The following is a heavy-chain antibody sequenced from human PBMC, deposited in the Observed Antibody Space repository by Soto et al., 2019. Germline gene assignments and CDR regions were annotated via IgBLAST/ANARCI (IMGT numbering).Heavy chain of an antibody. Sequence: GGSLRLSCAASGFTFSSYDMHWVRQATGKGLEWVSAIGTAGDTYYPGSVKGRFTISRENAKNSLYLQMNSLRAEDTAVYYCARANKYSNYRYYYGMDVWGQGTTVTVSS. D-gene: IGHD4-4*01. V-gene: IGHV3-13*01. CDR3: ARANKYSNYRYYYGMDV. CDR2: IGTAGDT. J-gene: IGHJ6*02. CDR1: GFTFSSYD.